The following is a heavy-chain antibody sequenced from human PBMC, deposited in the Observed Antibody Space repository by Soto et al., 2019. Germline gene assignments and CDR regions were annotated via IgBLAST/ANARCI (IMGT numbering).Heavy chain of an antibody. V-gene: IGHV3-23*01. J-gene: IGHJ2*01. CDR2: ISRSGGST. D-gene: IGHD6-13*01. CDR3: VIEEKHGIRASSTVSAFLLNRSCDL. Sequence: KRLEWVSAISRSGGSTYYPDSVKGRLTISRDNSKNTRYLQMNSLRAEDTAVYYCVIEEKHGIRASSTVSAFLLNRSCDL.